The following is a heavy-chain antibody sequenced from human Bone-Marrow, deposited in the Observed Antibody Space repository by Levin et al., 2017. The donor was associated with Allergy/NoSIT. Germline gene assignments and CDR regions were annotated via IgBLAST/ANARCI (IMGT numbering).Heavy chain of an antibody. CDR1: GYTFTSYY. V-gene: IGHV1-46*01. CDR2: INPSGGST. D-gene: IGHD2-15*01. J-gene: IGHJ6*03. CDR3: ARDIGYCSGGSCYSWSHYYYMDV. Sequence: PGESLKISCKASGYTFTSYYMHWVRQAPGQGLEWMGIINPSGGSTSYAQKFQGRVTMTRDTSTSTVYMELSSLRSEDTAVYYCARDIGYCSGGSCYSWSHYYYMDVWGKGTTVTVSS.